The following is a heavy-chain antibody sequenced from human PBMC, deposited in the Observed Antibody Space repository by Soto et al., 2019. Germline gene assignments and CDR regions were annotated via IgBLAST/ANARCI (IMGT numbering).Heavy chain of an antibody. D-gene: IGHD2-2*01. V-gene: IGHV1-69*06. Sequence: SVKVSCKSSGGTFSSYAISWVRQAPGHGLEWMGWSIPSFGTANYTQKFQGRVTITADKSTSTAYMELSSLRSEDTAVYYCARGCSSTSCHHYYYYYGMDVWGQGTTVTVSS. CDR1: GGTFSSYA. CDR2: SIPSFGTA. J-gene: IGHJ6*02. CDR3: ARGCSSTSCHHYYYYYGMDV.